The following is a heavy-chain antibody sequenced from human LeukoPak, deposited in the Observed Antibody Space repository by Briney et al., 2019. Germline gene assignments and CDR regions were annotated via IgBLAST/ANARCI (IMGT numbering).Heavy chain of an antibody. V-gene: IGHV4-59*08. CDR3: ARRAWNYAFIDY. CDR2: IYYSGST. CDR1: GGSISSYY. D-gene: IGHD1-7*01. J-gene: IGHJ4*02. Sequence: PSETLSLTCTVSGGSISSYYWSWIRQPPGKGLEWIGYIYYSGSTNYNPSLKSRVTISVDTSKNRFSLKLSSVTAADTAVYYCARRAWNYAFIDYWGQGTLVTVSS.